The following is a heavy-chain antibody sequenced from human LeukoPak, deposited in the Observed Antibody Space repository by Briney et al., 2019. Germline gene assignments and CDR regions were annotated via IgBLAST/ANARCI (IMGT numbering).Heavy chain of an antibody. Sequence: GGSLRLSCTASGFSINNNYMSWVRQAPGKGLEWVSIIYSDRSTYYPESVKGRFTISRDDSKNTLLLQMDSLRVEDTAIYYCARDSAFSSYSNWGQGALVTVSS. CDR1: GFSINNNY. CDR3: ARDSAFSSYSN. V-gene: IGHV3-53*01. J-gene: IGHJ1*01. D-gene: IGHD2-15*01. CDR2: IYSDRST.